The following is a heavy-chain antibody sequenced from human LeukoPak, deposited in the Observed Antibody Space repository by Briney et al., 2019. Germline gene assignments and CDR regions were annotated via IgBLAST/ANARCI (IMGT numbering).Heavy chain of an antibody. CDR3: ARARYGSGSYYYCDY. V-gene: IGHV4-4*07. D-gene: IGHD3-10*01. CDR1: GGSISTFY. J-gene: IGHJ4*02. Sequence: PSETLSLTCTVSGGSISTFYWSWIRQPAGNELEWIGRIYTSGSTNYNPSLKSRVTMSVDKSKNHFSLQLSSVTAADTAVYYCARARYGSGSYYYCDYWGQGTLVTVSS. CDR2: IYTSGST.